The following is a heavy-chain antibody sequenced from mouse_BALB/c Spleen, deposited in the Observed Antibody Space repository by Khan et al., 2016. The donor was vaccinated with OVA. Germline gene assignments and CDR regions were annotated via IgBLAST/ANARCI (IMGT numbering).Heavy chain of an antibody. CDR3: AREDGNYGAFAY. CDR2: ISTYSGNS. J-gene: IGHJ3*01. CDR1: GYTFTDYA. Sequence: QIQLVQSGPELVRPGVSVKISCKGSGYTFTDYAMHWVKQSHGKSLEWIGIISTYSGNSNYNQRFKGKATMTVGKSSSTAYMELARLTSEDSAIYYCAREDGNYGAFAYWGQGTLVTVSA. D-gene: IGHD2-1*01. V-gene: IGHV1S137*01.